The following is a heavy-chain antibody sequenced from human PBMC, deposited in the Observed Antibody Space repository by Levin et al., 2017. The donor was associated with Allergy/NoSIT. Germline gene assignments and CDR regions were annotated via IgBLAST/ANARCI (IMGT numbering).Heavy chain of an antibody. D-gene: IGHD6-19*01. J-gene: IGHJ4*02. Sequence: ASETLSLTCTVSGGSISSYYWSWIRQPPGKGLEWIGYIYYSGSTNYNPSLKSRVTISVDTSKNQFSLKLSSVTAADTAVYYCARVGYSSGWTNFDYWGQGTLVTVSS. CDR2: IYYSGST. CDR3: ARVGYSSGWTNFDY. V-gene: IGHV4-59*01. CDR1: GGSISSYY.